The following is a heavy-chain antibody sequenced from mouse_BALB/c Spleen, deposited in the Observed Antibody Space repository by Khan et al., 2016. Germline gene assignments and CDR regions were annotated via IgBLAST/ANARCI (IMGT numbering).Heavy chain of an antibody. V-gene: IGHV4-1*02. J-gene: IGHJ3*01. CDR3: ARLGYYGGFAY. CDR1: GFDFSRYW. CDR2: INPDSSTI. Sequence: EVKLLESGGGLVQPGGSLKLSCAASGFDFSRYWMSWVRQAPGKGLEWIGEINPDSSTINYTPSLKDKFIISRDNANNTPYLQMSKVRSEDTALYYCARLGYYGGFAYWGQGTLVTVSA. D-gene: IGHD1-1*01.